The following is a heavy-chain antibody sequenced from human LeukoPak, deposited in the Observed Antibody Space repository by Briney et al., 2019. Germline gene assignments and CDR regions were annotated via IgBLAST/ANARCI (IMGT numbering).Heavy chain of an antibody. J-gene: IGHJ4*02. V-gene: IGHV3-11*04. CDR3: AFDFWSGPYYFDY. D-gene: IGHD3-3*01. Sequence: GGSLRLSCAASGFTFSDYYMSWIRQAPGKGLEWVSYISSSGSTIYYADSVKGRFTISRDNAKNSLYLQMNSLRAEDTAVYYCAFDFWSGPYYFDYWGQGTLVTVSS. CDR1: GFTFSDYY. CDR2: ISSSGSTI.